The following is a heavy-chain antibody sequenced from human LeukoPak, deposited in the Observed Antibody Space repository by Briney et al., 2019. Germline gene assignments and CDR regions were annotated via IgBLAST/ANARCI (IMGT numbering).Heavy chain of an antibody. CDR3: ARDDYGDRSIDY. J-gene: IGHJ4*02. CDR1: GYTFTSYG. CDR2: IGAYNGNT. D-gene: IGHD4-17*01. Sequence: ASVKVSCKASGYTFTSYGISWVRQAPGQGLEWMGWIGAYNGNTNYAQKLRGRVTMTTDTSTSTAYMELRSLRSDDTAVYYCARDDYGDRSIDYWGQGTLVTVSS. V-gene: IGHV1-18*01.